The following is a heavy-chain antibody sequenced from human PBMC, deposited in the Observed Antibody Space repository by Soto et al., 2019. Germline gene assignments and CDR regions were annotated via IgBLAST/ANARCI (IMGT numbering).Heavy chain of an antibody. V-gene: IGHV3-33*01. J-gene: IGHJ2*01. D-gene: IGHD2-15*01. CDR1: GFTFSSYG. CDR2: IWYDGSNK. CDR3: SREPAYCSGGSCSIYWYFDL. Sequence: QVQLVESGGGVVQPGRSLRLSCAASGFTFSSYGMHWVRQAPGKGLEWVAVIWYDGSNKYYADSVKGRFTISRDNSKNTLYLQMNSLRAEDTAVYYYSREPAYCSGGSCSIYWYFDLWGRGTLVTVSS.